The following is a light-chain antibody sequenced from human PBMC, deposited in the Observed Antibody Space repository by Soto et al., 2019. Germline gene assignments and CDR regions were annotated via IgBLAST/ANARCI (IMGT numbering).Light chain of an antibody. V-gene: IGLV2-14*01. CDR3: SSYTSSRHYV. Sequence: QSALTQPASVSGSPGQSITISCTGTSSDVGGYNYVSWYQQHPGKAPKLMIYEVSNRPSGVSNRFSGSKSGNTASLTISGLQAEDEADYYCSSYTSSRHYVFGTGTK. CDR2: EVS. J-gene: IGLJ1*01. CDR1: SSDVGGYNY.